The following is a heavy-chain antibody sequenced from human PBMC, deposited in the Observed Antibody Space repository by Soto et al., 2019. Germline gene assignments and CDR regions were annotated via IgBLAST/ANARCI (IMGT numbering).Heavy chain of an antibody. J-gene: IGHJ4*02. CDR3: ASPSYYDILTGSLDY. Sequence: SVKVSCKASGGPFSSYAISWVRQAPGQGLEWMGGIIPIFGTANYAQKFQGRVTITADESTSTAYMELSSLRSEDTAVYYCASPSYYDILTGSLDYWGQGTLVTVSS. D-gene: IGHD3-9*01. CDR1: GGPFSSYA. V-gene: IGHV1-69*13. CDR2: IIPIFGTA.